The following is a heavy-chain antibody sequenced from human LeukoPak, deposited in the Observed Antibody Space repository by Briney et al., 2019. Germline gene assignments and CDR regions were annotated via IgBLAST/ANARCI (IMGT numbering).Heavy chain of an antibody. D-gene: IGHD2-2*01. J-gene: IGHJ4*02. CDR1: GGSISSYY. CDR2: IYYSGST. V-gene: IGHV4-59*01. CDR3: ARVNPSIYDY. Sequence: PSETLSLXCTVSGGSISSYYWSWIRQPPGKGLEWIGYIYYSGSTNYNPSLKSRVTISVDTSKNQFSLKLSSVTAADTAVYYCARVNPSIYDYWGQGTLVTVSS.